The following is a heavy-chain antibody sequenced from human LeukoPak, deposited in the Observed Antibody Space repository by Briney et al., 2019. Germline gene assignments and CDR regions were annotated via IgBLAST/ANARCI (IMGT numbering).Heavy chain of an antibody. J-gene: IGHJ4*02. CDR3: ANIAAAGTGAYYFDY. CDR1: GGSISSSSYY. V-gene: IGHV4-39*07. Sequence: PSETLSLTCTVSGGSISSSSYYWGWIRQPPGKGLEWIGSIYYSGSTYYNPSLKSRVTISVDTSKNQFSLKLSSVTAADTAVYYCANIAAAGTGAYYFDYWSQGTLVTVSS. D-gene: IGHD6-13*01. CDR2: IYYSGST.